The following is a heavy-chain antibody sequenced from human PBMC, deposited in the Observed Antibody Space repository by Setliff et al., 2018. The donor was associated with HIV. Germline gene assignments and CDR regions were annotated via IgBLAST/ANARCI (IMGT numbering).Heavy chain of an antibody. Sequence: SETLSLTCTVSGASISSHYWSWIRQSPGKGLEWIGSIYYSETTNNNPSLKSRVTISVDTSKNQLSLKLRSVAAADTAVYYCARGGYRDGYDYWGQGTLVTVSS. CDR2: IYYSETT. J-gene: IGHJ4*02. CDR1: GASISSHY. D-gene: IGHD5-18*01. CDR3: ARGGYRDGYDY. V-gene: IGHV4-59*11.